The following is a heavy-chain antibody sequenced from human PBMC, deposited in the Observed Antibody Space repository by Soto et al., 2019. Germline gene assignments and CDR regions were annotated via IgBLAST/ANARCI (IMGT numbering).Heavy chain of an antibody. Sequence: SETLSLTCAVYGGSFSGYYCSWIRQPPWKGLEWIGEINHSGSTNYNPPLKSRVTISVDTSKNQFSLKLSSVTAADTAVYYCARLNRMELLRFDWFDPWGQGTLVTVSS. CDR2: INHSGST. V-gene: IGHV4-34*01. CDR3: ARLNRMELLRFDWFDP. J-gene: IGHJ5*02. CDR1: GGSFSGYY. D-gene: IGHD1-7*01.